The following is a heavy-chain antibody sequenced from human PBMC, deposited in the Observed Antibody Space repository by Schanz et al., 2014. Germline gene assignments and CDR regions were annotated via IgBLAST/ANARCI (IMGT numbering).Heavy chain of an antibody. V-gene: IGHV3-30*02. Sequence: QVQLVESGGAVVQPGGSLRLSCAATGFTFSDFGMHWVRQASGKGLEWVAFMPFDYSSQYYADSVKGRFTISRDNSRNTLYLQMNSLTGDDTAMYFCAKAVAAAEGYLPNWFDSWGQGTLVTVSS. J-gene: IGHJ5*01. CDR2: MPFDYSSQ. CDR3: AKAVAAAEGYLPNWFDS. CDR1: GFTFSDFG. D-gene: IGHD6-13*01.